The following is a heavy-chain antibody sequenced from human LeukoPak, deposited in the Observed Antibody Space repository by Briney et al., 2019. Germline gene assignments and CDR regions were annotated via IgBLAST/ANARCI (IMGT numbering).Heavy chain of an antibody. Sequence: GASVKVSCKASRYTFTSYDINWVRQATGQGLEWMGWMNPNSGNIGYAQKFQGRVTMTRNTSISTAYMELSSLRSEDTAVYYCARGPLGGAGYYYYGMDVWGQGTTVTVSS. CDR2: MNPNSGNI. V-gene: IGHV1-8*01. CDR1: RYTFTSYD. J-gene: IGHJ6*02. CDR3: ARGPLGGAGYYYYGMDV.